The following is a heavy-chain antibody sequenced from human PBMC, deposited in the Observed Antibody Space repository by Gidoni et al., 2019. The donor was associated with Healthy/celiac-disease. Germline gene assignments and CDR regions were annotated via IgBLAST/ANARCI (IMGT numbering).Heavy chain of an antibody. D-gene: IGHD3-3*01. Sequence: EVQLLESGGGLVQPGGSLRLSCAAPGFTFSSYAMSWVSQAPGKGLGWVSASSGSGGSTYYADSVKGRFTISRDNSKNTLYLQMNSLRAEDTAVYYCAKGNDFWSGYSDYWGQGTLVTVSS. CDR2: SSGSGGST. J-gene: IGHJ4*02. CDR3: AKGNDFWSGYSDY. V-gene: IGHV3-23*01. CDR1: GFTFSSYA.